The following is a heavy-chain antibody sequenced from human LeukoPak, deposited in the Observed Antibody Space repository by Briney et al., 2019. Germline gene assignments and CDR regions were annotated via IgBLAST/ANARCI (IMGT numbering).Heavy chain of an antibody. D-gene: IGHD4-11*01. V-gene: IGHV3-23*01. Sequence: GGSLRLSCAASGFTFSSYGMSWVRQAPGKGLEWVSAISGSGGSTYYADSVKGRFSISRDNAKNSLYLQMNSLRAEDTAVYYCARDRGTVTTEGLQYAFDIWGQGTMVTVSS. J-gene: IGHJ3*02. CDR3: ARDRGTVTTEGLQYAFDI. CDR2: ISGSGGST. CDR1: GFTFSSYG.